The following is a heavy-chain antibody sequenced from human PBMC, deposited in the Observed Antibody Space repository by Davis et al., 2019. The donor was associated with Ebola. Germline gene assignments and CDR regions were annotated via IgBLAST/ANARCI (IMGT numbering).Heavy chain of an antibody. J-gene: IGHJ4*02. Sequence: GGSLRLSCAASGFTFSVYYMSWIRQAPGKGPEWVSSISSSASYKNYADSVKGRFTISRDNSKNTLYLQMNSLRAEDTAVYYCAKLELRGYWGQGTLVTVSS. CDR3: AKLELRGY. D-gene: IGHD1-7*01. CDR2: ISSSASYK. CDR1: GFTFSVYY. V-gene: IGHV3-11*06.